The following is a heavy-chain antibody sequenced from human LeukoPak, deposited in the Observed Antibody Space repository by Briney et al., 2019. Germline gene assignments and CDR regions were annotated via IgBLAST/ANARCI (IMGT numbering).Heavy chain of an antibody. J-gene: IGHJ3*02. Sequence: SETLSLTCSVSGGSISHFYWSWIRQPAGAGREWIGRIYTSGNTNYTPSLKSRVTMSVDTSKNQFSLKLSSVTAADTAVYYCARDWEGYCSRTACYGPALDIWGQGTLVTVSS. D-gene: IGHD2-2*01. CDR1: GGSISHFY. V-gene: IGHV4-4*07. CDR3: ARDWEGYCSRTACYGPALDI. CDR2: IYTSGNT.